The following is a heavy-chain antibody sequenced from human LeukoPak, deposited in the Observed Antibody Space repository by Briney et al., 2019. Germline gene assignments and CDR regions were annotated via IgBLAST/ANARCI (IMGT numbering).Heavy chain of an antibody. Sequence: PGGSLRLSCAASRFTFSSYTMTWVRQAPGRGLEWVSAISDSGTSIYYVDSVKGRFTISRDNSRNTLYLQMNSLRAEDTAVYYCAKDNLNYYDSSGYYGNWGQGTLVTVSS. J-gene: IGHJ4*02. V-gene: IGHV3-23*01. CDR2: ISDSGTSI. D-gene: IGHD3-22*01. CDR3: AKDNLNYYDSSGYYGN. CDR1: RFTFSSYT.